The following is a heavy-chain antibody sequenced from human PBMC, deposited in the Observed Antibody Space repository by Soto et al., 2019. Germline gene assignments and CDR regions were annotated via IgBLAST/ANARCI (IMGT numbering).Heavy chain of an antibody. J-gene: IGHJ6*02. CDR3: AKDHYAEAYYYYYGMDV. V-gene: IGHV3-30*18. Sequence: GGSLRLSCAASGFTFSSYGMHWVRQAPGKGLEWVTVISYDGSNKYYAVSVKGRFTISRDNSKNTLYLQMNSLRAEDTVVYYCAKDHYAEAYYYYYGMDVWGQVTTVTVSS. D-gene: IGHD4-17*01. CDR1: GFTFSSYG. CDR2: ISYDGSNK.